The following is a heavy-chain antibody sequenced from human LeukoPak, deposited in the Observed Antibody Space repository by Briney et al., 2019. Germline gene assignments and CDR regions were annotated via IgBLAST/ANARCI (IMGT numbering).Heavy chain of an antibody. D-gene: IGHD6-19*01. CDR2: INPNSGGT. CDR3: ARGPGIAVAGTLDY. Sequence: ASVKVSCKASGYTFTGYYMHWLRQAPGQGLEWMGWINPNSGGTNYAQKFQGWVTMTRDTSISTAYMELSRLRSDDTAVYYCARGPGIAVAGTLDYWGQGTLVTVSS. J-gene: IGHJ4*02. V-gene: IGHV1-2*04. CDR1: GYTFTGYY.